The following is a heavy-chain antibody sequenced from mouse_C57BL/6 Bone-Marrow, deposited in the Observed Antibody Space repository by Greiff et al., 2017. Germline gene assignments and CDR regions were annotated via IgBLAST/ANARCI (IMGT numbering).Heavy chain of an antibody. Sequence: EVQLVESGGGLVQPKGSLKLSCAASGFTFNTYAMHWVRQAPGKGLEWVARIRSKSSNYATYYADSVKDRFTISRDDSQSMLYLQMNNLKTEDTAMYYCVRENYSSFSYYFDYWGQGTTLTVSS. CDR2: IRSKSSNYAT. CDR3: VRENYSSFSYYFDY. D-gene: IGHD1-1*01. J-gene: IGHJ2*01. CDR1: GFTFNTYA. V-gene: IGHV10-3*01.